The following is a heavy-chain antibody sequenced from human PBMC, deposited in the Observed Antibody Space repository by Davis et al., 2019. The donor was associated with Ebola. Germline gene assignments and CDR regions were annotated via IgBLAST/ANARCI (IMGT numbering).Heavy chain of an antibody. CDR3: TKDFDYEGSH. J-gene: IGHJ4*02. CDR1: GFSFSNHW. Sequence: GESLKISCAASGFSFSNHWMHWIRQAPGKGLVWVSRINPGGTMTLYADSVEGRFTISRDNAKNTLSLQMDSLRAEDTAVYYCTKDFDYEGSHWGQGSLVSVSS. CDR2: INPGGTMT. V-gene: IGHV3-74*03. D-gene: IGHD3-9*01.